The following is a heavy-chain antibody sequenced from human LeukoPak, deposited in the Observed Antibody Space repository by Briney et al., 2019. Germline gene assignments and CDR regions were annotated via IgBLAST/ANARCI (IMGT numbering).Heavy chain of an antibody. D-gene: IGHD1-26*01. J-gene: IGHJ4*02. CDR1: GFSFSGHW. CDR2: ISPTGSTT. Sequence: GGSLRLSCTASGFSFSGHWMHWARQLPGKGLVWVSRISPTGSTTSYADSVKGRFTVSRDNAKNTLYLQVNNLRAEDTAVYYCAKQGPSSPWGWELLSCFDYWGQGTLVTVSS. CDR3: AKQGPSSPWGWELLSCFDY. V-gene: IGHV3-74*01.